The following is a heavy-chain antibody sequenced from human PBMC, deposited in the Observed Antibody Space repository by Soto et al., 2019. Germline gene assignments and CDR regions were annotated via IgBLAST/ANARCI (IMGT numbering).Heavy chain of an antibody. J-gene: IGHJ6*02. D-gene: IGHD3-9*01. Sequence: SETLSLTCTVSGGSISSSTYYWGWIRQPPGKGLEWIGSIYYRGSTYDNPSLKSRVTMSLDTSKNQFSLKLSSVTAADTAVYYCAIALRYFDKHYYYYGMDVWGQGTTVTVSS. V-gene: IGHV4-39*07. CDR2: IYYRGST. CDR3: AIALRYFDKHYYYYGMDV. CDR1: GGSISSSTYY.